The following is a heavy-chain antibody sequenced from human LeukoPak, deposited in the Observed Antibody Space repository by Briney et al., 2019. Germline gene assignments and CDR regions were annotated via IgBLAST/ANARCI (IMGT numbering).Heavy chain of an antibody. Sequence: SETLSLTCTVSGGSISSSSYYWGWIRQPPGKGLEWIGSIYYSGSTYYNPSLKSRVTISVDTSKNQFSLKLSSVTAADTAVYYCARRAHSGGYSNWFDPWGQGTLVTVSS. CDR1: GGSISSSSYY. CDR3: ARRAHSGGYSNWFDP. CDR2: IYYSGST. V-gene: IGHV4-39*01. J-gene: IGHJ5*02. D-gene: IGHD3-22*01.